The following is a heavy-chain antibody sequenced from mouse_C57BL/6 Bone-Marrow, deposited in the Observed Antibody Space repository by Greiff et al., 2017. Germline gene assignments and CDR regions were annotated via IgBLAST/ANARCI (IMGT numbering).Heavy chain of an antibody. CDR2: IYPGSGST. D-gene: IGHD3-2*01. V-gene: IGHV1-55*01. J-gene: IGHJ2*01. Sequence: QVQLKQPGAELVKPGASVKMSCKASGYTFTSYWITWVKQRLGQGLEWIGDIYPGSGSTNYNEQFKSKATLTVDTSSSTAYMQLSSLTSENSAVYCCARDRGGGPDYWGQGTTRTVSS. CDR3: ARDRGGGPDY. CDR1: GYTFTSYW.